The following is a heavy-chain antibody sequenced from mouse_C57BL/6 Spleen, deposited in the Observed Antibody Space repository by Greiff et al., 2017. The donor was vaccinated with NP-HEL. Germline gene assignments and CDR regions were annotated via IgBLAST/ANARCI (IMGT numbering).Heavy chain of an antibody. V-gene: IGHV7-1*01. J-gene: IGHJ2*01. D-gene: IGHD4-1*01. CDR1: GFTFSDFY. Sequence: EVMLVESGGGLVQSGRSLRLSCATSGFTFSDFYMEWVRQAPGKGLEWIAASRNKANDYTTEYSASVKGRFIVSRDTSQSILYLQMNALRAEDTAIYYCARENWDGYYYDYWGQGTTLTVSS. CDR3: ARENWDGYYYDY. CDR2: SRNKANDYTT.